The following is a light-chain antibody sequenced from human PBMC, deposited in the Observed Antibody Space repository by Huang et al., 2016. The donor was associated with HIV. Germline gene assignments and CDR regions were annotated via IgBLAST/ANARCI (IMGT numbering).Light chain of an antibody. Sequence: DIQMTQSPAPLSASVGDRVTITCRASQGIRNYVAWYQQKPGEVPRLLISGASTLQSGVPSRFSGSGSGTQFTLTISSLQPEDVATYYCQKYNSAPTFGQGTRLEIK. J-gene: IGKJ5*01. CDR1: QGIRNY. CDR3: QKYNSAPT. V-gene: IGKV1-27*01. CDR2: GAS.